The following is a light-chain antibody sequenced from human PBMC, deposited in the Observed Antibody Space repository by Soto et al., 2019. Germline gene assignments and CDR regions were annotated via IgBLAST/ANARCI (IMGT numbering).Light chain of an antibody. Sequence: DIQLTQSPSSLSASVGGRVTITCRASQSIRSYLNWYRQKPGKAPKLLIYAASSLQTGVSSRFSGSGSGTDFTLTISSLQPEDFATYYCQQSYSTPRTFGQGTKVDIK. CDR2: AAS. CDR3: QQSYSTPRT. CDR1: QSIRSY. J-gene: IGKJ1*01. V-gene: IGKV1-39*01.